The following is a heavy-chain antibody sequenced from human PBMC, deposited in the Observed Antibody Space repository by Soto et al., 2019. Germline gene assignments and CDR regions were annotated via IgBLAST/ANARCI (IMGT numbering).Heavy chain of an antibody. J-gene: IGHJ6*02. D-gene: IGHD2-2*02. V-gene: IGHV4-59*01. CDR3: ARDRGVVVVPAAIAPYYYYYGMDV. CDR2: IYYSGST. Sequence: PSETLSLTCTVSGGSISSYYWSWIRQPPGKGLGWIGYIYYSGSTNYNPSLKSRVTISVDTSKNQFSLKLSSVTAADTAVYYCARDRGVVVVPAAIAPYYYYYGMDVWGQGTTVTVS. CDR1: GGSISSYY.